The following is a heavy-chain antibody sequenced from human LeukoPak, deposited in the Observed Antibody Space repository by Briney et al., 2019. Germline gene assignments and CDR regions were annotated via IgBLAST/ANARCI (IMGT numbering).Heavy chain of an antibody. D-gene: IGHD3-10*01. CDR3: VRDYLGESGAGGC. Sequence: SGGSLRLSCAASGFTFRSYSMTWVRQAPGKGLDWVSSISPSGSSTYNADSVRGRFTISRDNAKDAVYLQMNSLRGEDTAVYYCVRDYLGESGAGGCWGQGILVTVSS. CDR2: ISPSGSST. CDR1: GFTFRSYS. J-gene: IGHJ4*02. V-gene: IGHV3-21*01.